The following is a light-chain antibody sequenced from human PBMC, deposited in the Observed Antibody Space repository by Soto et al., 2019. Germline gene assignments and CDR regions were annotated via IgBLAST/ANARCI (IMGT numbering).Light chain of an antibody. Sequence: DIQLTQSPSFLSASVGDRVTITCRASQGISSYLAWYQQKPGKAPKLLIYAASILQSGVPSRFSGSASGTEFTLAISSLQPEDFATYSCQQLNSYPRVTFGGGNKVEIK. V-gene: IGKV1-9*01. J-gene: IGKJ4*01. CDR3: QQLNSYPRVT. CDR1: QGISSY. CDR2: AAS.